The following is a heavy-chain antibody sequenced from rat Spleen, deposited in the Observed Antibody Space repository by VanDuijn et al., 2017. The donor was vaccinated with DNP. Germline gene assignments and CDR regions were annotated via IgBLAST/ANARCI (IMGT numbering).Heavy chain of an antibody. J-gene: IGHJ2*01. CDR2: ISYDGSDT. CDR3: AGRPPPTRGPFDY. CDR1: GFTFSSFP. V-gene: IGHV5-46*01. Sequence: EVHLVESGGGLVQPGRSMKLSCAASGFTFSSFPMAWVRQAPTKGLEWVATISYDGSDTYYRDSVKGRFTISRDNAKSTLYLQMDSLRSEDTATYYCAGRPPPTRGPFDYWGQGVTVTVSS. D-gene: IGHD1-4*01.